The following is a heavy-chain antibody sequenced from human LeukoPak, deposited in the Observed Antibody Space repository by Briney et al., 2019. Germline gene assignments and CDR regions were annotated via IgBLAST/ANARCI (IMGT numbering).Heavy chain of an antibody. CDR3: AREAGRGTDMDV. CDR2: IYYSGST. Sequence: SETLSLTCTVSGGSISSYYWSWIPQPPGKGLEWIGYIYYSGSTNYNPSLKSRVTISVDTSKNQFSLKLSSVTAADTAVYYCAREAGRGTDMDVWGKGTTVTVSS. V-gene: IGHV4-59*01. J-gene: IGHJ6*03. CDR1: GGSISSYY.